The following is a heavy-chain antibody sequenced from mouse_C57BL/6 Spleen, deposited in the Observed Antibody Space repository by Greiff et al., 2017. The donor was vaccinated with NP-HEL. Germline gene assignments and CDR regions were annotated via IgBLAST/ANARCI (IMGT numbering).Heavy chain of an antibody. CDR2: IDPEAGGT. J-gene: IGHJ3*01. Sequence: VQLQQSGAELVRPGASVTLSCKASGYTFTDYEMHWVKQTPVHGLEWIGAIDPEAGGTAYNQKFKGKAILTADKSSSTAYMELRSLTSEDSAVYYCVYRAWFAYWGQGTLVTVSA. CDR1: GYTFTDYE. CDR3: VYRAWFAY. V-gene: IGHV1-15*01. D-gene: IGHD2-1*01.